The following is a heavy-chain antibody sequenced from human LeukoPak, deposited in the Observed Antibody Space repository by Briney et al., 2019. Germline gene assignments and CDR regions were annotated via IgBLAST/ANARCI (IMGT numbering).Heavy chain of an antibody. CDR2: ISSSSSYI. CDR1: GFTFDDYA. Sequence: GRSLRLSCAASGFTFDDYAMHWVRQAPGRGLEWVSSISSSSSYIYYADSVMGRFTISRDNAKNSLYLQMNSLRAEDTAVYYCARGILTGTFHAFDIWGQGTMVTVSS. CDR3: ARGILTGTFHAFDI. D-gene: IGHD3-9*01. V-gene: IGHV3-21*01. J-gene: IGHJ3*02.